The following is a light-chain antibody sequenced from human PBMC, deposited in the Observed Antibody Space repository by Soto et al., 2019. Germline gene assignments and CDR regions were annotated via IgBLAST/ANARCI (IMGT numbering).Light chain of an antibody. Sequence: DIQLTQSPSFLSASVGDRVTITCRASQGISSYLAWYQQKPGKAPELLIHGASTLHSGVPSRFSGSESGTEFTLTISSLHPEDFATYYCQQLNSYPLTFGGGTKVEIK. V-gene: IGKV1-9*01. J-gene: IGKJ4*01. CDR2: GAS. CDR1: QGISSY. CDR3: QQLNSYPLT.